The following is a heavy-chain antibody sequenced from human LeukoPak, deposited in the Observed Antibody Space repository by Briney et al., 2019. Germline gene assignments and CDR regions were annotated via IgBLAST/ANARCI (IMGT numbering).Heavy chain of an antibody. CDR2: ISSSSSYI. V-gene: IGHV3-21*01. Sequence: GGSLRLSCAASGFTFSSYSMNWVRQAPGKGLEWVSSISSSSSYIYYADSVKGRFTISRDNAKNSLYLQMNSLRAEDTAVYYCARPNLEMAMANDAFDIWGQGTMVTVSS. D-gene: IGHD5-24*01. CDR1: GFTFSSYS. J-gene: IGHJ3*02. CDR3: ARPNLEMAMANDAFDI.